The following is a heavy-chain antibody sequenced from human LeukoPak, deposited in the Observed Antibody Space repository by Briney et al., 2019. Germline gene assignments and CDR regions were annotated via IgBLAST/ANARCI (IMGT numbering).Heavy chain of an antibody. CDR2: ISSSSSTI. CDR1: GFTFSSYS. CDR3: ARGYSSSWYQFTPYYFDY. D-gene: IGHD6-13*01. Sequence: PGGSLRLSCAASGFTFSSYSMNWVRQAPGGGLEWVSYISSSSSTIYYADSVKGRFTISRDNAKNSLYLQMNSLRAEDTAVYYCARGYSSSWYQFTPYYFDYWGQGTLVTVSS. V-gene: IGHV3-48*01. J-gene: IGHJ4*02.